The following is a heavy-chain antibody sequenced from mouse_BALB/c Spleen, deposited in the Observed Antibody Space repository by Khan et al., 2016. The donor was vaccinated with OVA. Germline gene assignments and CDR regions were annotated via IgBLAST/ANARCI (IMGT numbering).Heavy chain of an antibody. CDR1: GFTFSTYG. V-gene: IGHV5-6*01. Sequence: EVELVESGGDLVKPGGSLKLSCAASGFTFSTYGMYWVRQTPDKRLEWVATVSTGGGYTYYPDSVKGRFTISRDNAKNTLYLQMSSLKSEDTAMFYCARRTYYYDIEGFAYWGQGTLVTVSA. CDR3: ARRTYYYDIEGFAY. D-gene: IGHD1-1*01. J-gene: IGHJ3*01. CDR2: VSTGGGYT.